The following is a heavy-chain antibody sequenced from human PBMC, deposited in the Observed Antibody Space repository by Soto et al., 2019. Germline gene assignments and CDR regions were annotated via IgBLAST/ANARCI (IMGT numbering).Heavy chain of an antibody. Sequence: AGGSLRLSCAASGFTFRSFTMNWVRQAPGKGLEWVSTISSNSAYIYYTDALRGRFTTSRDNAKNSLHLQMNSLRAEDTAVYYCTRDASRDSSARGWFDPWGPGTLVTVS. D-gene: IGHD6-13*01. CDR1: GFTFRSFT. CDR3: TRDASRDSSARGWFDP. CDR2: ISSNSAYI. V-gene: IGHV3-21*01. J-gene: IGHJ5*02.